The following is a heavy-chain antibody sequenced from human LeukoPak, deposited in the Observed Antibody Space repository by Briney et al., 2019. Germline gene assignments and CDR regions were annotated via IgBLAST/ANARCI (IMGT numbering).Heavy chain of an antibody. CDR3: AREVRDPSYYYYMDV. Sequence: PSETLSLTCTVSGGSISSYYWSWIRQPPGKRLEWIGYIYYSGSTNYNPSLKSRVTISVDTSKNQFSLKLSSVTAADTAVYYCAREVRDPSYYYYMDVWGKGTTVTVSS. J-gene: IGHJ6*03. V-gene: IGHV4-59*01. CDR1: GGSISSYY. CDR2: IYYSGST. D-gene: IGHD3-22*01.